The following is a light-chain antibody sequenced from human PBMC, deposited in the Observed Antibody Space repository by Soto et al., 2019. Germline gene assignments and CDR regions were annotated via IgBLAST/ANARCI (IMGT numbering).Light chain of an antibody. CDR2: DDS. J-gene: IGLJ2*01. CDR1: NIGSKS. Sequence: SYELTQPPSVSVAPGQTATITCGGSNIGSKSVHWYQQKPGQAPVLVVFDDSDRPSGIPGRFSGSKSGNTASLTISALQAEDEADYYCTSYTSVTIVVFGGGTKLTVL. CDR3: TSYTSVTIVV. V-gene: IGLV3-21*02.